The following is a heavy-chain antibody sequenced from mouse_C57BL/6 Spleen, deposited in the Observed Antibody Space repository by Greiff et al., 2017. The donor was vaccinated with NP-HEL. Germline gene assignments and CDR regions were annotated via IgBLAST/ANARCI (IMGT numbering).Heavy chain of an antibody. J-gene: IGHJ2*01. CDR3: ARSFPYYFDY. CDR2: INPSTGGT. CDR1: GYSFTGYY. Sequence: EVQLVESGPELVKPGASVKISCKASGYSFTGYYMNWVKQSPEKSLEWIGEINPSTGGTTYNQKFKAKATLTVDKSSSTAYMQLKSLTSEDSAVYYCARSFPYYFDYWGQGTTLTVSS. V-gene: IGHV1-42*01.